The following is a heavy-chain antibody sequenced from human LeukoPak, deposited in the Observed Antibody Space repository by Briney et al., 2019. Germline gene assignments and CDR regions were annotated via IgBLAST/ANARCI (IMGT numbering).Heavy chain of an antibody. Sequence: ASVKVSCRASGYTFTGYYMHWVRQAPGQGLEWMGRINPNSCGTNYAQKFQGRVTMTRNTSISTAYMELSRLRSDDTALYYCARDLFDWLSNWFDPWGQGTLVTVSS. J-gene: IGHJ5*02. CDR2: INPNSCGT. CDR1: GYTFTGYY. V-gene: IGHV1-2*06. CDR3: ARDLFDWLSNWFDP. D-gene: IGHD3-9*01.